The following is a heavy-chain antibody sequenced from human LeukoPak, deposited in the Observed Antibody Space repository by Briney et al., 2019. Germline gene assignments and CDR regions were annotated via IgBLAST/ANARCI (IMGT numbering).Heavy chain of an antibody. V-gene: IGHV4-4*02. J-gene: IGHJ4*02. CDR2: IYHSGST. CDR1: GGSISNIDW. CDR3: ARAHYNGSGRSKHFDY. Sequence: TSGTLSLTRAVSGGSISNIDWWSWVRQPPGKGLEWIGEIYHSGSTNYNPSLKSRVTISVDESKNQFSLKLSSVTAADTAVYYCARAHYNGSGRSKHFDYWGQGTLVTVSS. D-gene: IGHD3-10*01.